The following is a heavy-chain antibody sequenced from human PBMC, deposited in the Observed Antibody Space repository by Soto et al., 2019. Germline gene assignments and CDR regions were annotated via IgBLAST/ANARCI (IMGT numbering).Heavy chain of an antibody. CDR1: GFTFSNAW. J-gene: IGHJ4*02. V-gene: IGHV3-15*01. Sequence: GSLRLSCAASGFTFSNAWMSWVRQAPGKGLEWVGRIKSKTDGGTTDYAAPVKGRFTISRDDSKNTLYLQMNSLKTEDTAVYYCTTDTRPPYYYDSSGYYYGVYWGQGTLVTVSS. CDR2: IKSKTDGGTT. CDR3: TTDTRPPYYYDSSGYYYGVY. D-gene: IGHD3-22*01.